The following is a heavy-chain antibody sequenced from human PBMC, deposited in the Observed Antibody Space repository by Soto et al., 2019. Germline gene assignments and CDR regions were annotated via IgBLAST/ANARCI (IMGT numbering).Heavy chain of an antibody. CDR3: ESVKQLGGILQQPYYDFWSGPSAPYYYGMDV. D-gene: IGHD3-3*01. Sequence: GPLLLSCSASGFTFSSYSMNWVRQAPGKGLEWVSSISSGSSYIYYADSVKGRFTISRDNAKNSLYLQMNSLRAEDTAVYYCESVKQLGGILQQPYYDFWSGPSAPYYYGMDVWGQGTKVTVSS. V-gene: IGHV3-21*01. CDR2: ISSGSSYI. J-gene: IGHJ6*02. CDR1: GFTFSSYS.